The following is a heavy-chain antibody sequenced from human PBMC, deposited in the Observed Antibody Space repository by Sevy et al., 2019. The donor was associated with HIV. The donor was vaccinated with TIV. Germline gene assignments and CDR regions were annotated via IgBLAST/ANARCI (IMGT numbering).Heavy chain of an antibody. CDR2: IYYSGST. V-gene: IGHV4-59*01. J-gene: IGHJ4*02. CDR1: GGSISSYY. Sequence: SETLSLTCTVSGGSISSYYWSGIRQPPGKGLEWFGYIYYSGSTNYNPSLKSRVTISVDTSKNQFSLKLSSVTAADTAVYYCARAGYDGSAHFDYWGQGTLVTVSS. D-gene: IGHD3-10*01. CDR3: ARAGYDGSAHFDY.